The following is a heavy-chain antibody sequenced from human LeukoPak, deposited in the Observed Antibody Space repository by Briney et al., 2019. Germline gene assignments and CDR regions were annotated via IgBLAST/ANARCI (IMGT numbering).Heavy chain of an antibody. CDR3: ASAYCGGDCTPYWYFDL. Sequence: SQTLSLTCTVSGGSISSGDYYWSWIRQPPGKGLEWSGNIYYIGNTFYNPSLKSRVTISVDTSKNQFSLKLSSVTAADTAVYYCASAYCGGDCTPYWYFDLWGRGTLVTVSS. CDR2: IYYIGNT. V-gene: IGHV4-30-4*01. J-gene: IGHJ2*01. CDR1: GGSISSGDYY. D-gene: IGHD2-21*02.